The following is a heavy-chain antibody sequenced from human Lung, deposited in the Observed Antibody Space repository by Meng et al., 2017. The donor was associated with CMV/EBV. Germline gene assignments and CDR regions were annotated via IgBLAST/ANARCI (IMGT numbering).Heavy chain of an antibody. D-gene: IGHD2-2*02. V-gene: IGHV3-48*03. Sequence: GGSLRLXCAASGFTFSSYEMHWVRQAPGKGLEWVSYISDSGSPIYHADSVKGRFTISRDNAKNSLYLQMNSLRAKDTAAYYCARWGCSSNGCYTGKYSFDYXGQGXLVTVSS. CDR1: GFTFSSYE. CDR3: ARWGCSSNGCYTGKYSFDY. CDR2: ISDSGSPI. J-gene: IGHJ4*02.